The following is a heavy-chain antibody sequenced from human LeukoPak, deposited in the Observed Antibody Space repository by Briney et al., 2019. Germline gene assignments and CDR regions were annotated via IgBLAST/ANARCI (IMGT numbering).Heavy chain of an antibody. D-gene: IGHD1-1*01. CDR3: ARVPGGYFDY. CDR1: GFIFNNYA. V-gene: IGHV3-9*01. CDR2: ISWNSGSI. Sequence: GGSLRLSCAGSGFIFNNYAMHWVRQPPGKGLEWVSGISWNSGSIDYADFVKGRFTISRDNAKNSLYLQMNSLRAEDTAVYYCARVPGGYFDYWGQGTLVTVSS. J-gene: IGHJ4*02.